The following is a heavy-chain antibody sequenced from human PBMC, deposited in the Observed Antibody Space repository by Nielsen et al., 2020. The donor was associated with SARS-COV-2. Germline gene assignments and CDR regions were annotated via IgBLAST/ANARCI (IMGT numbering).Heavy chain of an antibody. CDR3: AGDSSGYIDY. V-gene: IGHV3-20*04. CDR1: GFTFDDYA. CDR2: INWNGGST. J-gene: IGHJ4*02. Sequence: GGSLRLSCAASGFTFDDYAMHWVRQAPGKGLEWVSGINWNGGSTGYADSVKGRFTISRDNAKNSLYLQMNSLRAEDTALYYCAGDSSGYIDYWGQGTLVTVSS. D-gene: IGHD3-22*01.